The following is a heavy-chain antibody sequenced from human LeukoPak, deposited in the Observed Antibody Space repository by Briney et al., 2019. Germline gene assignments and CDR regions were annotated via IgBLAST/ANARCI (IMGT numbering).Heavy chain of an antibody. J-gene: IGHJ6*03. CDR2: INPNSGGT. D-gene: IGHD3-16*01. CDR3: ARAVANTLVDYYYYYMDV. V-gene: IGHV1-2*02. CDR1: GYTFTGYY. Sequence: GASVKVSCKASGYTFTGYYMHWVRQAPGQGLEWMGWINPNSGGTNYAQKFQGRVTMTRDTSISTAYMELSRLRSDDTAVYYCARAVANTLVDYYYYYMDVWGKGTTVTISS.